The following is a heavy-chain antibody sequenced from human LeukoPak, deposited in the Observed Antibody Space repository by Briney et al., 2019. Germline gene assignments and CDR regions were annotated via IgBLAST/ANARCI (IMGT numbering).Heavy chain of an antibody. D-gene: IGHD3-10*01. Sequence: GGSLRLSCAASGFTFDDYAMHWVRQAPGKGLEWVSDISWNSGSIGYADSVKGRFTISRDNAKNSLYLQMNSLRAEDTALYYCAKDEGFGEFDSSGRNFDYWGQGNLVTVSS. CDR2: ISWNSGSI. CDR1: GFTFDDYA. CDR3: AKDEGFGEFDSSGRNFDY. J-gene: IGHJ4*02. V-gene: IGHV3-9*01.